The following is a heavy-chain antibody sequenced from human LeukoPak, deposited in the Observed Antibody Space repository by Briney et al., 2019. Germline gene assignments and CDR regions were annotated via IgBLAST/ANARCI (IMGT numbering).Heavy chain of an antibody. V-gene: IGHV4-59*01. Sequence: SETLSLTCIVSRGSISSYYWSWIRQPPGEGLEWIGYIYHGGSTNYNPSLKSRVTKSGDTSKNKFFLNLSSVTAADTAMYYCARGRYYYDSSGYPYNWFDPWGQGTLVTVSS. CDR3: ARGRYYYDSSGYPYNWFDP. CDR1: RGSISSYY. D-gene: IGHD3-22*01. J-gene: IGHJ5*02. CDR2: IYHGGST.